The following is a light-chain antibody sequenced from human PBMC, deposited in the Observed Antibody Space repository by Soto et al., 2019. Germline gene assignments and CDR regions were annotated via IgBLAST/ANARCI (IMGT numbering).Light chain of an antibody. CDR3: QQYDNWPWT. Sequence: EIVMTQSPVTLSVSPGERATLSCRASQSVSSNLAWYQQKPGQAPRLLIHGASTRATGFPARFSGSGSGTDFTLTISSLQSEDFAVYYCQQYDNWPWTFGQGTKVEIK. V-gene: IGKV3-15*01. CDR1: QSVSSN. J-gene: IGKJ1*01. CDR2: GAS.